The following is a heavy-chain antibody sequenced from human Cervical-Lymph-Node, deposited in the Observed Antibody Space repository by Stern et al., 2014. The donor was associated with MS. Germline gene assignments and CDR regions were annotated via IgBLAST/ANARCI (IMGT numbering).Heavy chain of an antibody. D-gene: IGHD2-15*01. J-gene: IGHJ4*02. Sequence: QVQLQESGPGLVKPSETLSLTCTVSGGSLRSYYWNWIRQAPGKGLEWLGGIYHTGSVNYNPSLSSRVAMSVDTSKNQFSLTVSSVTAADTAVYYCAREGEYCSGSRCYPFLDYWGQGTLVTVSS. CDR2: IYHTGSV. CDR1: GGSLRSYY. CDR3: AREGEYCSGSRCYPFLDY. V-gene: IGHV4-59*01.